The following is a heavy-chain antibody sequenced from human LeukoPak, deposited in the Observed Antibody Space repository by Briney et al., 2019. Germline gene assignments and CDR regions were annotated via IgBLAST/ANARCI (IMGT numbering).Heavy chain of an antibody. CDR3: ARDSVLGAK. CDR1: GYTLTGYY. J-gene: IGHJ4*02. Sequence: ASVKVSCKASGYTLTGYYMHWVRQAPGQGLEWMGRINPNTGGTKYAQKFQGRVTMTRDTSISTAYLDLSSLRSDDTAVYYCARDSVLGAKWGQGTLVTVSS. CDR2: INPNTGGT. D-gene: IGHD1-26*01. V-gene: IGHV1-2*06.